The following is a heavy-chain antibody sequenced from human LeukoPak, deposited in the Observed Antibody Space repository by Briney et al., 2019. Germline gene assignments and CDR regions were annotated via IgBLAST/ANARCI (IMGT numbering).Heavy chain of an antibody. J-gene: IGHJ6*03. D-gene: IGHD4-17*01. CDR2: IRYDGSNK. V-gene: IGHV3-30*02. Sequence: GGSLRLSCAASGFTFSSYGMHWVRQAPGKGLEWVAFIRYDGSNKYYADSVKGRFTISRDNSKNTLYLQMNSLRAEDTAVYYCAKDRNHRGLRNNYYYYTDVWGKGTTVTISS. CDR3: AKDRNHRGLRNNYYYYTDV. CDR1: GFTFSSYG.